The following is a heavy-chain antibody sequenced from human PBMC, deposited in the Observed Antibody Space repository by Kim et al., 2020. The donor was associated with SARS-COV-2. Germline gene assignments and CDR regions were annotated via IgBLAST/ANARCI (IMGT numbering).Heavy chain of an antibody. CDR1: GYSFTTYW. Sequence: GGSLKISCKGSGYSFTTYWIGWVRQMPGKGLEWMGIIYPGDSDTRYSPSFQGQVTISADKSISTAYLQWSSLKASDTAMYYCARQPPVFYYGSGSTDYWGQGTLVTVSS. V-gene: IGHV5-51*01. CDR2: IYPGDSDT. D-gene: IGHD3-10*01. CDR3: ARQPPVFYYGSGSTDY. J-gene: IGHJ4*02.